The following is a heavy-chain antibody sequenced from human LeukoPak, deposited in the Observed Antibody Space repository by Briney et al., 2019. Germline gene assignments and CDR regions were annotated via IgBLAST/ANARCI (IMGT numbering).Heavy chain of an antibody. CDR2: IIPIFGTA. J-gene: IGHJ1*01. D-gene: IGHD1-26*01. Sequence: SVKVSCKASGGTFSSYAISWVRQAPGQGLEWMGGIIPIFGTANYAQTFQGRVTITADKSTSTAYMELSSLRSEDTAVYYCAREGMGSSLSEYFQHWGQGTLVTVSS. CDR3: AREGMGSSLSEYFQH. CDR1: GGTFSSYA. V-gene: IGHV1-69*06.